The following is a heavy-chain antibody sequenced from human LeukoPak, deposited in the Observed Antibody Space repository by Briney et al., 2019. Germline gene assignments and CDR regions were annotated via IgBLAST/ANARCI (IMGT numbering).Heavy chain of an antibody. D-gene: IGHD6-6*01. Sequence: ASVEVSCKASGYTFTGYYMHWVRQAPGQGLEWMGWINPNSGGTNYAQEFQGRVTMTRDTSISTAYMELSRLRSDDTAVYYCARDGSSSVYGYYSYMHVWGKGTTVTVSS. V-gene: IGHV1-2*02. CDR2: INPNSGGT. CDR3: ARDGSSSVYGYYSYMHV. CDR1: GYTFTGYY. J-gene: IGHJ6*03.